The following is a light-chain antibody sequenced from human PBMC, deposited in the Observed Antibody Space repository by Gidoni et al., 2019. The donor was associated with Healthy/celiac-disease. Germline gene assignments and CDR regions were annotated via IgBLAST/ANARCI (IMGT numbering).Light chain of an antibody. Sequence: QSALTQPACVSGSPGQSITISCTGTSSDVVSYNLVSWYQQHPGKAPKLMIYEGSKRPSGVSNRFSGSKSGNTASLTISGLQAEDEADYYCCSYAGSSTWVFGGGTKLTVL. CDR3: CSYAGSSTWV. CDR1: SSDVVSYNL. J-gene: IGLJ3*02. V-gene: IGLV2-23*01. CDR2: EGS.